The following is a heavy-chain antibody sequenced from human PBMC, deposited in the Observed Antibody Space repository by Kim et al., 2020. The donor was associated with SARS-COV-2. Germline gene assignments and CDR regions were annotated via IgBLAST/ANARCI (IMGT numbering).Heavy chain of an antibody. Sequence: GGSLRLSCAASGFTFSNAWMSWVRQAPGKGLEWVGRIKSKTDGGTTDYAAPVKGRFTISRDDSKNTLYLQMNSLKTEDTAVYYCIRYSATEYYYGMDVWGQGTTVTVSS. CDR2: IKSKTDGGTT. D-gene: IGHD3-16*01. V-gene: IGHV3-15*01. CDR3: IRYSATEYYYGMDV. CDR1: GFTFSNAW. J-gene: IGHJ6*02.